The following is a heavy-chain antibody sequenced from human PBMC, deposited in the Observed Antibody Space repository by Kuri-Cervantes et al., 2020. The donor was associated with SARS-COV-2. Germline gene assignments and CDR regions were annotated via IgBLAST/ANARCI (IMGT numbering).Heavy chain of an antibody. V-gene: IGHV1-58*02. D-gene: IGHD3-10*01. J-gene: IGHJ5*02. Sequence: SVKVSCKASGSTFSGSAIQWVRQARGQRLEWIGWIVVGSGNTNYAREFQERVTITRDMSTTTVYMELSGLRSDDTAMYYCAPFYYRSINNWSDPWGQGTQVTVSS. CDR3: APFYYRSINNWSDP. CDR2: IVVGSGNT. CDR1: GSTFSGSA.